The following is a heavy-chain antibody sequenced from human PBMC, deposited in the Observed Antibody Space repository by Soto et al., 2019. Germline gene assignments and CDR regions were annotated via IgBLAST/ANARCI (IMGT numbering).Heavy chain of an antibody. CDR1: GFRFSTYD. D-gene: IGHD4-4*01. V-gene: IGHV3-23*01. CDR2: MSGSGSGT. J-gene: IGHJ6*02. CDR3: VRQAKLTTVTANVGYYYGLDV. Sequence: DVQLLESGGGLVQPGGSLRLSCAASGFRFSTYDISWVRQAPGKGLEWVSVMSGSGSGTYYADSVKGRFTISRDNSKTTLYLQMNGLRAEDTAVYYCVRQAKLTTVTANVGYYYGLDVWGQGTTVTVSS.